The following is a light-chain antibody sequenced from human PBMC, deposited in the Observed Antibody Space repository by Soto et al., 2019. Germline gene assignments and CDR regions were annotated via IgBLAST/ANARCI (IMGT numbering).Light chain of an antibody. CDR3: QQLISYPLN. CDR1: QAISSY. J-gene: IGKJ4*01. V-gene: IGKV1-9*01. CDR2: AAS. Sequence: DIQLTQSPSFLSASVGDRVTITCRASQAISSYLAWYQQKPGKAPKFLISAASTLQSGVPSRFSGIGSATEFTLTISSLQHEDCATYYCQQLISYPLNFGGGTKVEIK.